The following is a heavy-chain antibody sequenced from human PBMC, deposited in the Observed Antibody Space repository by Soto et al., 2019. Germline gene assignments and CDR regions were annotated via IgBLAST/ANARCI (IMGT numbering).Heavy chain of an antibody. CDR2: INAGNGNT. D-gene: IGHD1-26*01. CDR1: GYTFTSYA. CDR3: ARSATTADYYSGMDV. J-gene: IGHJ6*02. Sequence: QVQLVQSGAEEKKPGASVKVSCKASGYTFTSYAMHWVRQAPGQRLEWMGWINAGNGNTKYSQKFQGRVTITRDTSASTAYMELSSLRSEDTAVYYCARSATTADYYSGMDVWGPGTTVTVSS. V-gene: IGHV1-3*05.